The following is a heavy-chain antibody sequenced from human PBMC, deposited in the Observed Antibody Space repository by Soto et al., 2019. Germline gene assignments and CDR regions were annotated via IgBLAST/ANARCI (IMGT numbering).Heavy chain of an antibody. Sequence: PSETLSLTCTVSGGSISSGDYYWSWIRQPPGKGLEWIGYIYYSGSTYYNPSLKSRVTISVDTSKNQFSLKLSSVTAADTAVYYCARAGDCSSTSCWSQFDYWGQGTLVTVSS. J-gene: IGHJ4*02. CDR2: IYYSGST. CDR3: ARAGDCSSTSCWSQFDY. CDR1: GGSISSGDYY. V-gene: IGHV4-30-4*01. D-gene: IGHD2-2*01.